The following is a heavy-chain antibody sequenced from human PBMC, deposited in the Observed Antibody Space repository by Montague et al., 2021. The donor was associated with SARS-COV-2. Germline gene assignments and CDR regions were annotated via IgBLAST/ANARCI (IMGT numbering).Heavy chain of an antibody. CDR2: INQSGRT. CDR1: GGSFSGYY. D-gene: IGHD3-16*01. Sequence: SETLYLTCAVYGGSFSGYYWSWIRQLPEKGLEWIGEINQSGRTNNNPSLKSRVIISVDTSKNQFSLKLSSVTAADTAVYYCARRGSSVWGVTVSAGLDYWGQGIMVIVSS. J-gene: IGHJ4*02. V-gene: IGHV4-34*01. CDR3: ARRGSSVWGVTVSAGLDY.